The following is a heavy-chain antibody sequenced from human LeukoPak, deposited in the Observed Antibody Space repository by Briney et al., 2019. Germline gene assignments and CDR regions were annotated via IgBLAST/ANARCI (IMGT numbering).Heavy chain of an antibody. J-gene: IGHJ4*02. D-gene: IGHD6-13*01. CDR3: ARLHGSSWYDY. Sequence: PSETLSLTCTVSGGSISSSSYYWGWIRPPPGKGLEWIGSIYYSGSTYYNPSLKSRVTISVDTSKNQFSLKLSSVTAADTAVYYCARLHGSSWYDYWGQGTLVTVSS. CDR2: IYYSGST. V-gene: IGHV4-39*01. CDR1: GGSISSSSYY.